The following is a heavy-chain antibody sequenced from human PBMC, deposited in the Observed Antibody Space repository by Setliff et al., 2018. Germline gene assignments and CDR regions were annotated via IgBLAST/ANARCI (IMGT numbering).Heavy chain of an antibody. CDR3: AKVTNYYGSGSYLDY. D-gene: IGHD3-10*01. CDR1: GGSFSGYY. J-gene: IGHJ4*02. V-gene: IGHV3-23*01. CDR2: ISGSGVST. Sequence: PSETLSLTCTVYGGSFSGYYWSWVRQAPGKGLEWVSAISGSGVSTYYADSVKGRFTISRDNSKNTLYLQMNSLRVEDTAVYYCAKVTNYYGSGSYLDYWGQGTLVTVSS.